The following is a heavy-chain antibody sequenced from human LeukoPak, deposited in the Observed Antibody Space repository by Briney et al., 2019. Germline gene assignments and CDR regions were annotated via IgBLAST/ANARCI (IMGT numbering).Heavy chain of an antibody. CDR1: GFTFDDYG. CDR3: ARIVSAVAGGWSGFDP. V-gene: IGHV3-20*01. J-gene: IGHJ5*02. D-gene: IGHD6-19*01. CDR2: INWNGGST. Sequence: GGSLRLSCAASGFTFDDYGMSWVRQAPGKGLEWVSGINWNGGSTGYADSVKGRFTISRDNAKNSLYLQMNSLRAEDTALYHCARIVSAVAGGWSGFDPWGQGTLVTVSS.